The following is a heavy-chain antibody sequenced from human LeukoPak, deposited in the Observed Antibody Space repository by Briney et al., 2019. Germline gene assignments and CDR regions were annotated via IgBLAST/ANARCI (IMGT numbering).Heavy chain of an antibody. CDR3: ARPRHYDFWSVPRGGFGY. CDR1: GFTFSNYW. J-gene: IGHJ4*02. V-gene: IGHV3-7*01. D-gene: IGHD3-3*01. Sequence: PGGSLRLSCVVSGFTFSNYWMSWVRQAPGKGLEWVANIKPDGGEKYYVDSVKGRFTISRDNSKNSLFLQMNRLRVEDTAVYYCARPRHYDFWSVPRGGFGYWGQGTLVTVSS. CDR2: IKPDGGEK.